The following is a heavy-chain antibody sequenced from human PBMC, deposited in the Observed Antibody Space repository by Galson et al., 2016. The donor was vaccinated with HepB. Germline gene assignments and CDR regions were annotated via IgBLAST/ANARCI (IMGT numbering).Heavy chain of an antibody. Sequence: SVKVSCKASGGTFSSFAINWVRQAPGQGLEWMGGIIPMFGTPNHAQKFRGRVTITADESTSTAYMELSSLRPEDTAVYYCATKPRYCSGENCYYFGMDVWGQGTTVTVSS. CDR3: ATKPRYCSGENCYYFGMDV. J-gene: IGHJ6*02. CDR2: IIPMFGTP. V-gene: IGHV1-69*13. CDR1: GGTFSSFA. D-gene: IGHD2-15*01.